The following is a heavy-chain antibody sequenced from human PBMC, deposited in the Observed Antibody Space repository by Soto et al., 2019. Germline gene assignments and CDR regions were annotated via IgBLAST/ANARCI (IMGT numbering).Heavy chain of an antibody. J-gene: IGHJ4*02. CDR3: VRGATTGYHFDY. D-gene: IGHD3-9*01. CDR2: SRNKANSYTT. Sequence: EVQLVESGGGLVQPGGSLRLSCAASGFTLSDHYMDWVRQAPGKGLEWVGRSRNKANSYTTEYAASVKGRFTMSRDDSKNSLYLQMNSLKIEDTAVYYCVRGATTGYHFDYWGQGTLVTVSS. V-gene: IGHV3-72*01. CDR1: GFTLSDHY.